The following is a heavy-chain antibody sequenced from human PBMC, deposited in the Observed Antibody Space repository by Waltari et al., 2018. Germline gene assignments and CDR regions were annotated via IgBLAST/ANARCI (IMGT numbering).Heavy chain of an antibody. CDR3: ARQFAY. J-gene: IGHJ4*02. V-gene: IGHV3-48*03. Sequence: EVHLVESGGDLVQPGGSLRLSCATSGFSISENGMNWVRQAQGKGLEWVSYISSSGTTISYADSVRGRFTISRDTANNSLFLQMNNLRADDTGVYYCARQFAYWGQGALVTVSS. CDR2: ISSSGTTI. CDR1: GFSISENG.